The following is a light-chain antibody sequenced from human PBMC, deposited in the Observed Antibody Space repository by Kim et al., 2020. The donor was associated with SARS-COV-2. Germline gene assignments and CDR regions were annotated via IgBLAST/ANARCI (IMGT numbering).Light chain of an antibody. CDR3: QVWDSSSDHRVV. CDR2: YDS. CDR1: SIGSKS. J-gene: IGLJ2*01. V-gene: IGLV3-21*04. Sequence: PGKTAVITCGGNSIGSKSVHWYQQKPGQAPVLVIYYDSDRPSGIPERFSGSNSGNTATLTISRVEAGDEADYYCQVWDSSSDHRVVFGGGTQLTVL.